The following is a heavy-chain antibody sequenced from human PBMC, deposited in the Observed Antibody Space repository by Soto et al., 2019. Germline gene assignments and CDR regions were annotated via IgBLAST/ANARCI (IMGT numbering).Heavy chain of an antibody. D-gene: IGHD2-15*01. J-gene: IGHJ4*02. CDR3: AREVVGALDY. Sequence: GGSLRLSCAASGFTVSDNYMSWVRQAPGKGLEWVSVIYSDGSTYYADSVKGRFTISRDNSKNTLYLQMNGLRAEDTAVYYCAREVVGALDYWGQGTLVTVSS. CDR1: GFTVSDNY. V-gene: IGHV3-53*01. CDR2: IYSDGST.